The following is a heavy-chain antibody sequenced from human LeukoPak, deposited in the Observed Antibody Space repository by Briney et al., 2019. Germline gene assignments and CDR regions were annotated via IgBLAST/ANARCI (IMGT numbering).Heavy chain of an antibody. CDR2: IIPILGIA. D-gene: IGHD2-15*01. Sequence: SVKVSCKASGGTFSSYAISWVRQAPGQGLEWMGRIIPILGIANYAQKFQGRVTITADKSTSTTYMELSSLRSEDTAVYYCARDLIVVVVAASSSSLGYWGQGTLVTVSS. J-gene: IGHJ4*02. V-gene: IGHV1-69*04. CDR1: GGTFSSYA. CDR3: ARDLIVVVVAASSSSLGY.